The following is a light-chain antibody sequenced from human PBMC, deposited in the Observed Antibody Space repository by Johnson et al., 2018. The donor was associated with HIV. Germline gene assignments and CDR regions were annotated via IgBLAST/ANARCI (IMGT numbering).Light chain of an antibody. CDR1: SSNIGNNY. J-gene: IGLJ1*01. Sequence: QPVLTQPPSVSAAPGQKVTISCSGSSSNIGNNYVSWYQQLPGTAPKLLIYENNKRPSGIPDRFSGSKSGTSATLGITGLQTGDEADYYCGTWGSSLSAGVFGTGTRVTVL. V-gene: IGLV1-51*02. CDR2: ENN. CDR3: GTWGSSLSAGV.